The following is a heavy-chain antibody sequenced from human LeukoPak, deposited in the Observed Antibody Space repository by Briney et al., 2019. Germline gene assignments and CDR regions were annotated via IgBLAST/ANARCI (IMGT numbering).Heavy chain of an antibody. CDR2: INSDGKTT. J-gene: IGHJ4*02. Sequence: GGSLRLSCAASGFTFSSYAMHWVRQGPGKGLVWVSRINSDGKTTIYADSVKGRFTISRDNAKNTLYLQMNSLRAEDTAVYYCARVAAPGVYFDYWGRGTLVTVSS. CDR1: GFTFSSYA. CDR3: ARVAAPGVYFDY. D-gene: IGHD2-15*01. V-gene: IGHV3-74*01.